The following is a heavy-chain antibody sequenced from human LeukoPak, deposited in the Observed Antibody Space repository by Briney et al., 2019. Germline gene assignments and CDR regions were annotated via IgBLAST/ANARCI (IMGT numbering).Heavy chain of an antibody. Sequence: SETLSLTCTVSGGSISTYYWSWIRQPPGKGLEWIGYIYSSGSTNYNPSLKSQVTISVDTSKNQFSLKLSSVTAADTALYYCARGGPRGYSYGQLDHWGQGTLVTVSS. J-gene: IGHJ5*02. CDR1: GGSISTYY. D-gene: IGHD5-18*01. CDR2: IYSSGST. V-gene: IGHV4-59*01. CDR3: ARGGPRGYSYGQLDH.